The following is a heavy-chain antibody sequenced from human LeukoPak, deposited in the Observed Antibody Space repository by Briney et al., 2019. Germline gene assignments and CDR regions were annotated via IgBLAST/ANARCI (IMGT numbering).Heavy chain of an antibody. CDR2: ISYDGSNK. J-gene: IGHJ4*02. CDR1: GFTFSSYA. D-gene: IGHD6-19*01. V-gene: IGHV3-30-3*01. Sequence: PGGSLRLSCVASGFTFSSYAMHWVRQAPGKGLEWVAVISYDGSNKYYADSVKGRFTISRDNSKNTLYLQMNSLRAEDTAVYYCAREKWAVAPADYWGQGTLVTVSS. CDR3: AREKWAVAPADY.